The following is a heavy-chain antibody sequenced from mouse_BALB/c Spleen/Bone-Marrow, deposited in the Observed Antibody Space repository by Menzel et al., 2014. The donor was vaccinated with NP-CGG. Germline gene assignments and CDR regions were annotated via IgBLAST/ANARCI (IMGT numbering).Heavy chain of an antibody. CDR2: ISSGGST. J-gene: IGHJ1*01. Sequence: EVMLVESGGGLVKPGGSLKLSCAASGFTFSSYAMSWVRQTPEKRLEWVASISSGGSTYYPGSVKGRFTISRDNARNILYLQMSSLRSEDTAMYYCARGDYYGSSFYWYFDVWGAGTTVTVSS. V-gene: IGHV5-6-5*01. CDR3: ARGDYYGSSFYWYFDV. D-gene: IGHD1-1*01. CDR1: GFTFSSYA.